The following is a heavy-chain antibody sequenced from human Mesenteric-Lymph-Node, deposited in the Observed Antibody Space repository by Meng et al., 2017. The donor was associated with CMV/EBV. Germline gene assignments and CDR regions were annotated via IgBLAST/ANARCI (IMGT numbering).Heavy chain of an antibody. D-gene: IGHD1/OR15-1a*01. J-gene: IGHJ4*02. CDR1: GFTFSSYS. CDR3: GSDSKWEQPVY. Sequence: GESLKISCAASGFTFSSYSMNWVRQAPGKGLEWVSSISSNSSYIYYTDSVKGRFTISRDNAKNSLYLQMNSLRAEDTGVYYCGSDSKWEQPVYWGQGTVVTVSS. V-gene: IGHV3-21*01. CDR2: ISSNSSYI.